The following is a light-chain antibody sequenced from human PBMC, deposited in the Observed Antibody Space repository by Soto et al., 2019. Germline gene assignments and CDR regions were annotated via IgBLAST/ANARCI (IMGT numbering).Light chain of an antibody. CDR1: SSNVGNHY. CDR3: GTWDSSLSAGV. Sequence: QSVLTQPPSVSAAPGQKVAISCSGSSSNVGNHYVSWYQKLPGTAPKLLIYEGNKRPSGIPDRFSGSKSGTSATLGITGLQTGDEADYYCGTWDSSLSAGVFGGGTQLTVL. J-gene: IGLJ3*02. V-gene: IGLV1-51*02. CDR2: EGN.